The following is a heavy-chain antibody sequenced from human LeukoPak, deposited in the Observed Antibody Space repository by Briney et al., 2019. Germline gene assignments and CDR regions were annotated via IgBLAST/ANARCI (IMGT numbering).Heavy chain of an antibody. CDR3: AELGITMIGGV. CDR2: IYSGAST. J-gene: IGHJ6*04. CDR1: GFTFSNAW. V-gene: IGHV3-66*01. Sequence: PGGSLRLSCAASGFTFSNAWMSWVRQAPGKGLEWVSVIYSGASTYYADSVKGRFTIARDNSKNTLYLQMNSLRAEDTAVYYCAELGITMIGGVWGKGTTVTISS. D-gene: IGHD3-10*02.